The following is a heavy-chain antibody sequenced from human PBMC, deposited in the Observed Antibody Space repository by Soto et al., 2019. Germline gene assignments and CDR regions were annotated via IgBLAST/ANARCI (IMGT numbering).Heavy chain of an antibody. CDR3: ARSLWFGELH. CDR2: IYWDNDK. Sequence: QITLKESGPTLVKPTQTRTLTCSFSGFSLSTTGVGVGWIRQSPGKALEWLAIIYWDNDKRYSPSLKSRVTITKDTSQTQVVLTVTHIDPVDTGTYYCARSLWFGELHWGQGALVTVSS. CDR1: GFSLSTTGVG. V-gene: IGHV2-5*02. D-gene: IGHD3-10*01. J-gene: IGHJ4*02.